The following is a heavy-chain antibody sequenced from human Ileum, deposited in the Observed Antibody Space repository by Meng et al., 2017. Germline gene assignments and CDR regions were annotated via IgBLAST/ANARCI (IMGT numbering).Heavy chain of an antibody. CDR2: AST. CDR1: GGSVSSSGYQ. V-gene: IGHV4-61*08. CDR3: ARDHWGSLDY. Sequence: VQRQESGPGLVRPSETLSLICAVSGGSVSSSGYQWGWIRQPPGKGLEWIGYASTNYNPSLKSRVTISVDTSKNQFSLKLTSVTAADTAVYYCARDHWGSLDYWGQGVLVTVSS. J-gene: IGHJ4*02. D-gene: IGHD7-27*01.